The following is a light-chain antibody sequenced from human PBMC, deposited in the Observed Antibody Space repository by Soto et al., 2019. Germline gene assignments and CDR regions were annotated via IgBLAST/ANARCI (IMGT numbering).Light chain of an antibody. J-gene: IGLJ2*01. CDR2: DVS. CDR1: SSDVGGSNH. Sequence: QSALTQPASVSGSPGQSITISCTGTSSDVGGSNHVSWYQQHPGEAPKLLIYDVSSRPSGVSDRFSASKSGNTASLSLSGLHAEDEADYYCSSATFSSLVVFGGGTKLTVL. V-gene: IGLV2-14*01. CDR3: SSATFSSLVV.